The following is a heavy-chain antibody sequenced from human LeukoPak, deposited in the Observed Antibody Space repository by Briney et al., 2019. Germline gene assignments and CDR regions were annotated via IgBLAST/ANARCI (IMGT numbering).Heavy chain of an antibody. D-gene: IGHD6-19*01. CDR1: GFTFSSYS. V-gene: IGHV3-21*01. Sequence: GGSLRLSCAASGFTFSSYSMNWVRQAPGKGLEWVSSISSSSSYIYYADSVKGRLTISRDNAKNSLYLQMNSLRAEDTAVYYCARGRSPYSRGWYSQTYFDYWGQGTLVTVSS. J-gene: IGHJ4*02. CDR2: ISSSSSYI. CDR3: ARGRSPYSRGWYSQTYFDY.